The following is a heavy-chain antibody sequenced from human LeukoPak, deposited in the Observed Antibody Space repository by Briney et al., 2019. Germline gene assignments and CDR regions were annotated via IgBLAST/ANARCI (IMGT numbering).Heavy chain of an antibody. CDR1: GYTFTGYY. CDR2: INPNSGGT. D-gene: IGHD6-13*01. V-gene: IGHV1-2*02. Sequence: ASVKVSCKASGYTFTGYYIHWVRQAPGQGLEWMGWINPNSGGTNYAQKFQGRVTMTRDTSISTAYMELRGLRSDDTAVYHCATGGELIAAVGDPYYYYYMDVWGKGTTVTISS. J-gene: IGHJ6*03. CDR3: ATGGELIAAVGDPYYYYYMDV.